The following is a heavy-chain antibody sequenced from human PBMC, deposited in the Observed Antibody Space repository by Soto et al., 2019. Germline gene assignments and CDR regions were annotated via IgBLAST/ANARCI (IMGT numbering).Heavy chain of an antibody. Sequence: SETLSLTCAVYGGSFSGYYWSWIRQPPGKGLEWIGEINHSGSTNYNPSLKSRVTISVDTSKNQFSLKLSSVTAADTAVYYCARHQECSSSSGMDVWGQGTTVTVSS. CDR3: ARHQECSSSSGMDV. V-gene: IGHV4-34*01. CDR1: GGSFSGYY. D-gene: IGHD6-6*01. CDR2: INHSGST. J-gene: IGHJ6*02.